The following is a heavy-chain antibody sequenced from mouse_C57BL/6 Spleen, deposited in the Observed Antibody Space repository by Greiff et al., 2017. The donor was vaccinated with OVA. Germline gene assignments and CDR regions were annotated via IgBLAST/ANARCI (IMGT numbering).Heavy chain of an antibody. D-gene: IGHD1-1*01. V-gene: IGHV1-26*01. CDR2: INPNNGGT. Sequence: EVQLQQSGPELVKPGASVKISCKASGYTFTDYYMNWVKQSHGKSLEWIGDINPNNGGTSYNQKFKGKATLTVDKSSSTASMELRSLTSEDAEVYYYAREDYYGSNLFAYWGQGTLVTVSA. CDR1: GYTFTDYY. J-gene: IGHJ3*01. CDR3: AREDYYGSNLFAY.